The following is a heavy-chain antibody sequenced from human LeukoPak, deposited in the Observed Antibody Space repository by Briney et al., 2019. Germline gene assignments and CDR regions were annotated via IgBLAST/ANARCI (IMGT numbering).Heavy chain of an antibody. V-gene: IGHV4-59*12. CDR3: ARYSYGYYFDY. D-gene: IGHD5-18*01. CDR1: GGSFSGYY. Sequence: PSETLSLTCAVYGGSFSGYYWSWIRQPPGKGLEWIGYVYYSGSTNYNPSLKSRVTISVDTSKNQFSLKLSSVTAADTAVYYCARYSYGYYFDYWGQGTLVTVSS. CDR2: VYYSGST. J-gene: IGHJ4*02.